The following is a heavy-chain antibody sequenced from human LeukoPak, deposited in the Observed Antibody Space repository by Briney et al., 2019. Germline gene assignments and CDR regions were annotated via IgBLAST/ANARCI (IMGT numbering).Heavy chain of an antibody. D-gene: IGHD2-15*01. Sequence: GGSLRLSCAASGFTFSSYGMHWVRQAPGKGLEWVAVIWYDGSNKYYADSVKGRFTISRDNSKNTVYLQMNSLRAEDTAVYSCVRCSGDSCYGEYYFDYWGQGTLVTVSS. CDR2: IWYDGSNK. CDR3: VRCSGDSCYGEYYFDY. CDR1: GFTFSSYG. V-gene: IGHV3-33*01. J-gene: IGHJ4*02.